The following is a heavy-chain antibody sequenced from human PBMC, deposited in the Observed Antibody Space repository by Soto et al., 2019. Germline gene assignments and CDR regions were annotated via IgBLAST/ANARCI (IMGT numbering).Heavy chain of an antibody. J-gene: IGHJ4*02. CDR3: ARGVYFYGYYVDY. V-gene: IGHV3-21*01. Sequence: EVQLVESGGGLVKPGGSLRLSCAASGFTFSSYRMNWVRQAPGKGLEWVSSISSSSSYIYYADSVKGRFTISRDNAKNSLYLQMNSLRAEDTAVYYCARGVYFYGYYVDYWCQGTLVTVSS. CDR1: GFTFSSYR. CDR2: ISSSSSYI. D-gene: IGHD4-17*01.